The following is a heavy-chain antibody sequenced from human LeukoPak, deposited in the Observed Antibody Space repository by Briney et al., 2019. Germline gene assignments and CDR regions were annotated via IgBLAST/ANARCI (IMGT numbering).Heavy chain of an antibody. CDR2: IYYSGST. Sequence: SETLSLTCTVSGGSISGFYWSWIRQPPGKGLECIGYIYYSGSTKYNPSLKSRVTISVDTSKNQFSLKLSSVTAADTAVYYCARLYSNTFDYWGQGTLVTASS. D-gene: IGHD4-11*01. J-gene: IGHJ4*02. V-gene: IGHV4-59*08. CDR1: GGSISGFY. CDR3: ARLYSNTFDY.